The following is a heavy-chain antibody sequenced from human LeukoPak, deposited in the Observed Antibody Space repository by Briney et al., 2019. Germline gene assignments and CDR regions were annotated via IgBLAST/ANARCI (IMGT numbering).Heavy chain of an antibody. D-gene: IGHD1-26*01. CDR2: MSGSGGST. CDR3: AKDGSGIYYDYFDY. J-gene: IGHJ4*02. CDR1: GFTLKSYA. V-gene: IGHV3-23*01. Sequence: GGSLRLSCAASGFTLKSYAMSWVRQAPGKGLGWVSTMSGSGGSTYYADSVKGRFTISRDNSKNTLYLQMNSLRAEDTAIYYCAKDGSGIYYDYFDYWGQGTLVTVSS.